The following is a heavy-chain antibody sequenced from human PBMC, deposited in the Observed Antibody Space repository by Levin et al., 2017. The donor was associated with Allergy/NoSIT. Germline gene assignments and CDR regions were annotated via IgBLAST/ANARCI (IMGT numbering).Heavy chain of an antibody. CDR2: ASGDGLLT. CDR1: GFTISDYA. CDR3: AKTGGYIAAGFDA. V-gene: IGHV3-23*01. J-gene: IGHJ5*02. D-gene: IGHD5-18*01. Sequence: GESLKISCAASGFTISDYAMAWVRQAPGKGLDWVSGASGDGLLTYYVDSVKGRFTISRDKSKNTLYLQMSSLRTEDTAFYSCAKTGGYIAAGFDAWGQGTLVTVAS.